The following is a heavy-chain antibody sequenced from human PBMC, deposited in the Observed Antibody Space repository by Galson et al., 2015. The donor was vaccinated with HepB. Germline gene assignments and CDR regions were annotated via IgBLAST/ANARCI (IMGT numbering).Heavy chain of an antibody. J-gene: IGHJ4*02. CDR1: GFTFSRSW. V-gene: IGHV3-7*03. CDR3: ARDLYNTGGY. Sequence: SLRLSCAASGFTFSRSWMTWVRQAPGKGLEWVANIKHDGSEIHYVDSVKGRFTISRDNAKNSVFLQMNSLRVEDTAVYHCARDLYNTGGYWGQGTLVTVSS. CDR2: IKHDGSEI. D-gene: IGHD1-1*01.